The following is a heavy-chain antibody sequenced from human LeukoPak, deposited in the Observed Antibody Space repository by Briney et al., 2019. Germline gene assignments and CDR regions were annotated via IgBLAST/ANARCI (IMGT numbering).Heavy chain of an antibody. V-gene: IGHV3-30-3*01. CDR2: ISYDGSNK. D-gene: IGHD3-22*01. CDR1: GFTFSSYA. CDR3: ARDHIPKMIAPDYGMDV. J-gene: IGHJ6*02. Sequence: PGRSPRLSCAASGFTFSSYAMHWVRQAPGKGLEWVAVISYDGSNKYYADSVKGRFTISRDNSKNTLYLQMNSLRAEDTAVYYCARDHIPKMIAPDYGMDVWGQGTTVTVSS.